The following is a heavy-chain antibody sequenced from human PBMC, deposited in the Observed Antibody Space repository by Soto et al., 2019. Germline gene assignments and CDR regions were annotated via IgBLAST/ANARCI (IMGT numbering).Heavy chain of an antibody. CDR1: GFTFRSYS. V-gene: IGHV3-21*01. J-gene: IGHJ4*02. Sequence: EVQLVESGGGLVKPGGSLRLSCAASGFTFRSYSMNWVRQAPGKGLEWVSSISSSSSYIYYADSVKGRFTISRDNAKNSLYLQMNSLRAEDTAVYYCARGGQLGRVVDYWGQGTLVTVSS. D-gene: IGHD6-6*01. CDR2: ISSSSSYI. CDR3: ARGGQLGRVVDY.